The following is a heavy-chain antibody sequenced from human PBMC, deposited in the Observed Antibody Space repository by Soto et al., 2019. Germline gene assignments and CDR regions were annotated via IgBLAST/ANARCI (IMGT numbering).Heavy chain of an antibody. J-gene: IGHJ3*02. Sequence: QVQLVQSGAEVKKPGASVKVSCKASGYTFTSYGISWVRQAPGQGLEWMGWISAYNGNTNYAQKLQGRVTMTTDTSTSTAYMELRSLRSDDTAVYYCARDLWDLSGHYFGDGLDAFDIWGQGTMVTVSS. V-gene: IGHV1-18*01. D-gene: IGHD3-22*01. CDR3: ARDLWDLSGHYFGDGLDAFDI. CDR1: GYTFTSYG. CDR2: ISAYNGNT.